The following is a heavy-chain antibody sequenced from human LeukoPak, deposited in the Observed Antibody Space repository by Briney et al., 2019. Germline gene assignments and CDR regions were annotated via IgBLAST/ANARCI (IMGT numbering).Heavy chain of an antibody. Sequence: GGSLRLSCAASGFNFSRFRMNWVRQAPGKGLEWVANIKQDGSEKYYVDSVKGRFTISRDNAKNSLYLQMNSLRADDTAVYFCARVDDFWSGYYSDHWGREAWSPSPQ. J-gene: IGHJ4*02. CDR2: IKQDGSEK. CDR3: ARVDDFWSGYYSDH. D-gene: IGHD3-3*01. CDR1: GFNFSRFR. V-gene: IGHV3-7*01.